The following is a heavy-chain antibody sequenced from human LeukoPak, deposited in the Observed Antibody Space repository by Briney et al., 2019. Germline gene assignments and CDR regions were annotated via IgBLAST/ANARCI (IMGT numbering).Heavy chain of an antibody. J-gene: IGHJ4*02. CDR2: ISGSGGST. CDR3: AKPLLRWFGELLSRSLYYFDY. Sequence: PGGSLRLSCAASGFTFSSYGMSWVRQAPGKGLEWVSAISGSGGSTYYADSVKGRFTISRDNSKSTLYLQMNSLRAEDTAVYYCAKPLLRWFGELLSRSLYYFDYWGQGTLVTVSS. V-gene: IGHV3-23*01. CDR1: GFTFSSYG. D-gene: IGHD3-10*01.